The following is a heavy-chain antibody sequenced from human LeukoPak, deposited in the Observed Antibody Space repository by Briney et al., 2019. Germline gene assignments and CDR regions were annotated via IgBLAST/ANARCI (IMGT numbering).Heavy chain of an antibody. J-gene: IGHJ4*02. V-gene: IGHV3-30-3*01. CDR1: EFTFSSYA. CDR2: ISYDGSNK. Sequence: PGRSLRLSCAASEFTFSSYAMHWVRQAPGKGLEWVAVISYDGSNKYYADSVKGRFTISRDNSKNTLYLQMNSLRAEDTAVYYCARDRGPSPWVNWGQGTLVTVSS. CDR3: ARDRGPSPWVN. D-gene: IGHD2-15*01.